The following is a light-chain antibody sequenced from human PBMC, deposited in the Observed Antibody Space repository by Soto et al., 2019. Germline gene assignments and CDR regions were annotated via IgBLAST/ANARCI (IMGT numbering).Light chain of an antibody. V-gene: IGLV2-14*01. CDR2: EVS. CDR3: SSYTSSTTVL. CDR1: SSDVGGYKY. J-gene: IGLJ2*01. Sequence: QSALTQPASVSGSPGQSITISCTGTSSDVGGYKYVSWYQQHPGKAPKLMIYEVSNRPSGVSHRFSGSKSGNTASLTISGLQAEDEADYYCSSYTSSTTVLFGGGTKLTVL.